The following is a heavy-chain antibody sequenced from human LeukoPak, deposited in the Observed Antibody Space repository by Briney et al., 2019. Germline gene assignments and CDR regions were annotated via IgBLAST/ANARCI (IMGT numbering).Heavy chain of an antibody. D-gene: IGHD2-8*01. CDR2: IYYSGST. J-gene: IGHJ3*02. Sequence: PSETLSLTCTVSGGSISSGGYYGSWIRQHPGKGLEWVGYIYYSGSTYYNPSLKSRVTISVDTSKNQFSLKLSSVTAADTAVYYCARVGVQSLAFDIWGQGTMVTVSS. CDR3: ARVGVQSLAFDI. CDR1: GGSISSGGYY. V-gene: IGHV4-31*03.